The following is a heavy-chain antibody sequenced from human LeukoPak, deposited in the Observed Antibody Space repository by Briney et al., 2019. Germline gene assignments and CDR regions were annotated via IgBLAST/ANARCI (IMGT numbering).Heavy chain of an antibody. D-gene: IGHD3-22*01. CDR3: TRRSYYYDSSGYYPTEFDY. V-gene: IGHV3-73*01. Sequence: GGSLRLSCAASGFTFSGSAMHWVRQASGKGLEWVGRIRSKANSYATAYAASVKGRFTISRDDSKNTAYLQMNSLKTEDTAVYYCTRRSYYYDSSGYYPTEFDYWGQGTLVTVSS. CDR2: IRSKANSYAT. J-gene: IGHJ4*02. CDR1: GFTFSGSA.